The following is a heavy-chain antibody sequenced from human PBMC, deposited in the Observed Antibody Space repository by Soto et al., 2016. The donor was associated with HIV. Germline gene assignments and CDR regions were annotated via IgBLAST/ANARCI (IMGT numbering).Heavy chain of an antibody. D-gene: IGHD1-1*01. Sequence: QLQLQESGPGLVKPSETLSLTCTASSGSISNTSHYWGWIRQPPGKGLEWIGTIHYSGKTYYNPSLKSRVSISVDTSKNQFSLKLNSVTAADTAVYFCASPSTGKYFDYWGQGTLVTVSS. V-gene: IGHV4-39*01. J-gene: IGHJ4*02. CDR1: SGSISNTSHY. CDR3: ASPSTGKYFDY. CDR2: IHYSGKT.